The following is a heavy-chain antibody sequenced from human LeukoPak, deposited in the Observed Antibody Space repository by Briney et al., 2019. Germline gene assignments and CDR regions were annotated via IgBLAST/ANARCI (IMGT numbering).Heavy chain of an antibody. CDR2: ISTNGGST. Sequence: GGSLRLSCAASGFTFSSYAMHWVREAPGKGLEYVSSISTNGGSTYYANSVKGRFTISRDNSKNMLYLQMGSLRAEDMAVYYCARDSMTTVTTYTFGDYWGQGTLVTVSS. D-gene: IGHD4-17*01. V-gene: IGHV3-64*01. CDR3: ARDSMTTVTTYTFGDY. CDR1: GFTFSSYA. J-gene: IGHJ4*02.